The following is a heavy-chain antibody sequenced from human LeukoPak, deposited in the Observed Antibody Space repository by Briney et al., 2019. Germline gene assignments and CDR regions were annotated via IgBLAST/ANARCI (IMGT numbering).Heavy chain of an antibody. CDR3: ARHWGYYPYYGMDV. D-gene: IGHD3-16*01. CDR1: CGYIRSYY. CDR2: IYYSGST. V-gene: IGHV4-59*08. J-gene: IGHJ6*02. Sequence: SETLSLTCTVSCGYIRSYYGSWIRQPPGKGLEWIGYIYYSGSTNYNPSLKSRVTISVDTSKNQFSLKLRSVTAADTAVYYCARHWGYYPYYGMDVWGQGTTVTVSS.